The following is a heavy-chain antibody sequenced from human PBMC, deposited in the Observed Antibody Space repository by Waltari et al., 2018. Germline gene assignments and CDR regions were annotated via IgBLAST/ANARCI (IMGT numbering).Heavy chain of an antibody. J-gene: IGHJ4*02. CDR1: GGSFSGSY. CDR3: ARAVVLAAAGTLDY. D-gene: IGHD6-13*01. V-gene: IGHV4-34*01. Sequence: QVHLQQWGAGLLKPSETLSLTCPVYGGSFSGSYWSWIRSPPGKGLEWIGEINHSGSTNYNPSLKSRVTISVDTSKNQFSLKLSSVTAADTAVYYCARAVVLAAAGTLDYWGQGTLVTVSS. CDR2: INHSGST.